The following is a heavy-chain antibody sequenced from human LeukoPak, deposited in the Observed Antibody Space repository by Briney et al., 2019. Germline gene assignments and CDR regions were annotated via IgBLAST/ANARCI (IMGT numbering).Heavy chain of an antibody. V-gene: IGHV4-30-4*01. CDR2: IYYSGST. Sequence: SETLSLTCTVSGGSISSGDYYWSWIRQPPGKGLEWIGYIYYSGSTYYNPSLKSRVTISVDTSKNQFSLKLSSVTAADTAVYYCARGDGSETFDYWGQGTLVTVSS. J-gene: IGHJ4*02. D-gene: IGHD3-10*01. CDR3: ARGDGSETFDY. CDR1: GGSISSGDYY.